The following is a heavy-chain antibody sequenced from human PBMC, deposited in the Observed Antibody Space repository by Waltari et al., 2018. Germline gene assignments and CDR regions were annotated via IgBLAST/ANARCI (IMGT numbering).Heavy chain of an antibody. V-gene: IGHV1-2*02. CDR1: GYTFTGYY. D-gene: IGHD1-26*01. J-gene: IGHJ6*02. CDR2: INPNSGGT. Sequence: QVQLVQSGAEVKKPGASVKVSCKASGYTFTGYYIHWVRQTPGQGLEWMGWINPNSGGTNYAQKFQGRVTMTRDTSISTAYMELSRLRSDDTAVYYCARGGIVGATSSYYYGMDVGGQGTTVTVSS. CDR3: ARGGIVGATSSYYYGMDV.